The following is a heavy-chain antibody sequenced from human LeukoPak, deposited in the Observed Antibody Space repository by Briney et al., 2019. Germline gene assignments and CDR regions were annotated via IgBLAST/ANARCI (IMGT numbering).Heavy chain of an antibody. CDR2: INHSGST. J-gene: IGHJ5*02. CDR3: ARGAVVAPAAMEVPNWFDP. CDR1: GGSFSGYY. Sequence: SETLSLTCAVYGGSFSGYYWSWIRQPPGQGLEWIGEINHSGSTNYNPSLKSRVAISVDTSKKQFSLKLSSVTAADTAVYYCARGAVVAPAAMEVPNWFDPWGQGTLVTVSS. V-gene: IGHV4-34*01. D-gene: IGHD2-2*01.